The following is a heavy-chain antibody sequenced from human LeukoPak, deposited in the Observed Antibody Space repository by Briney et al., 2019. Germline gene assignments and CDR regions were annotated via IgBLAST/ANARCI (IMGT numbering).Heavy chain of an antibody. D-gene: IGHD1-26*01. CDR2: INHSGST. V-gene: IGHV4-34*01. Sequence: SETLSLTCAVYGGSFSGYYWSWIRQPPGKGLEWIGEINHSGSTNYNPSLKSRVTISVDTSKSQFSLKLTSVTAADTAVYYCARELHSGSYYFDYWGQGTLVTVSS. CDR1: GGSFSGYY. J-gene: IGHJ4*02. CDR3: ARELHSGSYYFDY.